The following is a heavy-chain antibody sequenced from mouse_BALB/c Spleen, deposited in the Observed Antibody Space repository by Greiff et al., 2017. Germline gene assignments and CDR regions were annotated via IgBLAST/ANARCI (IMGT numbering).Heavy chain of an antibody. V-gene: IGHV1-14*01. CDR2: INPYNDGT. CDR3: ARAYGSSFFDY. J-gene: IGHJ2*01. D-gene: IGHD1-1*01. Sequence: VQLQQSGPELVKPGASVKMSCKASGYTFTSYVMHWVKQKPGQGLEWIGYINPYNDGTKYNEKFKGKATLTSDKPPSTAYMELSSLTSEDSAVYYCARAYGSSFFDYWGQGTTLTVSS. CDR1: GYTFTSYV.